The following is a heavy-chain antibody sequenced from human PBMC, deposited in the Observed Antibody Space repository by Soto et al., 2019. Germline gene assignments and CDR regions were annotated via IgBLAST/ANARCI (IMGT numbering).Heavy chain of an antibody. CDR1: GYTFTSYY. J-gene: IGHJ6*02. CDR3: ASTRIQWELLRKNYYYGMDV. CDR2: INPSGGST. D-gene: IGHD1-26*01. V-gene: IGHV1-46*01. Sequence: GASVKVSCKASGYTFTSYYMHWVRQAPGQGLEWMGIINPSGGSTSYAQKFQGRVTMTGDTSTSTVYMELSSLRSEDTAVYYCASTRIQWELLRKNYYYGMDVWGQGTTVTVSS.